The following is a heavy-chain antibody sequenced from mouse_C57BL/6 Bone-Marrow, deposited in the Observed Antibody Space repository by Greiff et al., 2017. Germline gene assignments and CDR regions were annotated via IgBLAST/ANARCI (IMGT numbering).Heavy chain of an antibody. D-gene: IGHD1-1*01. Sequence: VQLQQPGTELVKPGASVKLSCKASGYTFTSYWMHWVKQRPGQGLEWIGNINPSNGGTNYNEKFKSKATLTVDNSSSTAYMQLSSLTSEDSAVYYCAKECPYYTSSYDYFDYWGQCTTLTVSS. CDR1: GYTFTSYW. CDR2: INPSNGGT. CDR3: AKECPYYTSSYDYFDY. J-gene: IGHJ2*01. V-gene: IGHV1-53*01.